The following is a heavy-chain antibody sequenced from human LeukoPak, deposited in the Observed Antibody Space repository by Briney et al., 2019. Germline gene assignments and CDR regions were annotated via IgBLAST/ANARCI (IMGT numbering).Heavy chain of an antibody. CDR3: ARNGWLRRDYYYYYMDV. CDR1: GYTFTGYY. V-gene: IGHV1-2*02. D-gene: IGHD5-24*01. Sequence: GASVKVSCKASGYTFTGYYMHWVRQAPGQGLEWMGWINPNSGGTNYAQKFQGRVTMTRDTSISTAYMELSRLRSDDTAVYYCARNGWLRRDYYYYYMDVWGKGTTVTISS. J-gene: IGHJ6*03. CDR2: INPNSGGT.